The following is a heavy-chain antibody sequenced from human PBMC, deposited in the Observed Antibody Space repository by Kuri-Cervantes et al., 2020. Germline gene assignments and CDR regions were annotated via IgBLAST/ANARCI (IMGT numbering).Heavy chain of an antibody. D-gene: IGHD2-15*01. CDR3: ARSAGFCSGSHCYSDYNYAMDV. J-gene: IGHJ6*02. CDR2: IWYDGSNK. V-gene: IGHV3-33*01. Sequence: GESLKISCAASGFTFSSYGMHWVRQAPGKGLEWVAVIWYDGSNKYYADSVKGRFTISRDNSKNTLYLQMNSLRAEDTAVYYCARSAGFCSGSHCYSDYNYAMDVWGQGTTVTVSS. CDR1: GFTFSSYG.